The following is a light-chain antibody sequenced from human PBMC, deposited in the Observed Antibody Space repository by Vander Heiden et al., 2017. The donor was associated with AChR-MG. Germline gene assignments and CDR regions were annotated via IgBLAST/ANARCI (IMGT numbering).Light chain of an antibody. Sequence: EIVLTQSPATLSLPPGESATLSCRASQSVDSHLAWYQQKPGQAPRLLIYDASNRATGIPVRFSGSGSGTDFTLTISSLEPEDYAVYYCLLRSDGPLYTFGQGTKLEIK. CDR1: QSVDSH. CDR3: LLRSDGPLYT. CDR2: DAS. V-gene: IGKV3-11*01. J-gene: IGKJ2*01.